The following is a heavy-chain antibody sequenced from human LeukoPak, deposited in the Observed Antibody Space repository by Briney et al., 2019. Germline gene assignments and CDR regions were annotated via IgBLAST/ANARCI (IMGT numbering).Heavy chain of an antibody. CDR3: ARDVVPVAGTRXYYFDY. V-gene: IGHV1-2*02. CDR2: INPNSGGT. CDR1: GYTFTDYY. Sequence: ASVKVSCKASGYTFTDYYMHWVRQAPGQGLEWMGWINPNSGGTNYAQKFQGRVTMTRDTSISTAYMELSSLRSDDTSVYYCARDVVPVAGTRXYYFDYWGQGTLVTVSS. J-gene: IGHJ4*02. D-gene: IGHD6-19*01.